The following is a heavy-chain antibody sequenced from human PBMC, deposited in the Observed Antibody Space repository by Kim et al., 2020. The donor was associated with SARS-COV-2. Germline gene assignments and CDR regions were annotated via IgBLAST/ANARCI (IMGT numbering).Heavy chain of an antibody. CDR1: GGSISSSSYY. Sequence: SETLSLTCTVSGGSISSSSYYWGWIRQPPGKGLEWIGSIYYSGSTYYNPFLKSRLTISVDTSKNQFSLKLSSVTAADTAVYYCARDGGSSSWYTTYYYGMDVWGQGTTVTVSS. V-gene: IGHV4-39*07. J-gene: IGHJ6*02. D-gene: IGHD6-13*01. CDR2: IYYSGST. CDR3: ARDGGSSSWYTTYYYGMDV.